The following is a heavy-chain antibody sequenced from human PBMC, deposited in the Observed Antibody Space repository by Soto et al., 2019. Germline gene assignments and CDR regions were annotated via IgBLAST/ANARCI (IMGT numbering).Heavy chain of an antibody. CDR3: ARVVAVRGWSPVYYYYGMDV. CDR1: GFTFSSYA. J-gene: IGHJ6*02. V-gene: IGHV3-30-3*01. D-gene: IGHD6-19*01. CDR2: ISYDGSNK. Sequence: GGSLRLSCAACGFTFSSYAMHWVRQAPGKGLEWVAVISYDGSNKYYADSVKGRFTISRDNSKNTLYLQMNSLRAEDTAVYYCARVVAVRGWSPVYYYYGMDVWGQGTTVTVSS.